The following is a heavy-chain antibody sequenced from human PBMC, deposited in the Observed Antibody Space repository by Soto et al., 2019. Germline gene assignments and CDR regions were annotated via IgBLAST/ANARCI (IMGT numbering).Heavy chain of an antibody. J-gene: IGHJ4*02. CDR1: GFTFSSHA. CDR2: ISSEGSNK. CDR3: ARDDEGGSDCELGY. Sequence: QVQLVESGGGVVQPGRSLRLSCAVSGFTFSSHAMHWVRQAPGKGLEWVTLISSEGSNKNNADSVKGRFTTSKVNSKKKMNLQMDSLRVKDTAVYYCARDDEGGSDCELGYWGQGALVTVSS. V-gene: IGHV3-30-3*01. D-gene: IGHD1-26*01.